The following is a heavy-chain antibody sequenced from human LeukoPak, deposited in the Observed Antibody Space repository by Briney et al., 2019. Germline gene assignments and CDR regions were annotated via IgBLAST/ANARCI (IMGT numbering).Heavy chain of an antibody. CDR1: GFTFSSYG. D-gene: IGHD1-26*01. CDR2: ITTSGSTI. J-gene: IGHJ4*02. CDR3: VRDYRGFDY. Sequence: PGGSLRLSCAASGFTFSSYGLNWVRQAPGKGLEWVSYITTSGSTIYYADSVKGRFTISRENATNSLYLQMNRLRAEDTAIYYCVRDYRGFDYCGQGTLVTVSS. V-gene: IGHV3-48*03.